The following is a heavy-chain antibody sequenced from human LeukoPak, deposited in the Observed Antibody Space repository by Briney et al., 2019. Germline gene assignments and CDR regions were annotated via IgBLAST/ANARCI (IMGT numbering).Heavy chain of an antibody. Sequence: SETLSLTCAVYGGSFSGYYWSWIRQPPGKGLEWMGEINHSGCANYNPSLKSRVTISVDTSKNQFSLKLSSVTAADTAVYYCARIQLWLRSWFDPWGQGTLVTVSS. D-gene: IGHD5-18*01. V-gene: IGHV4-34*01. J-gene: IGHJ5*02. CDR1: GGSFSGYY. CDR2: INHSGCA. CDR3: ARIQLWLRSWFDP.